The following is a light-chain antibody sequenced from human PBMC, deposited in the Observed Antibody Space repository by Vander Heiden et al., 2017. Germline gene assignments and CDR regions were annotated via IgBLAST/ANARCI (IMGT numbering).Light chain of an antibody. CDR1: SSYVGNYNL. CDR3: CSYAGSATVV. V-gene: IGLV2-23*02. CDR2: EVT. Sequence: QSALTQPASVSRPPGQSTTLLCTVTSSYVGNYNLVSWYQHHPGKAPQLLIYEVTERPSGVSNRFSGSKSGNTASLTISGLQAEDEADYYCCSYAGSATVVFGGGTKLTVL. J-gene: IGLJ2*01.